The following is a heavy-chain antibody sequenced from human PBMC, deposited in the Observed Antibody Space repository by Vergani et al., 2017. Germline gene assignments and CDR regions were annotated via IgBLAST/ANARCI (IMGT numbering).Heavy chain of an antibody. CDR2: IYYSGST. Sequence: QLQLQESGPGLVKPSETLYLTCTVSGGSISSSSYYWGWIRQPPGKGLEWIGSIYYSGSTYYNPSLKSRVTISVDTSKNQFSLKLSSVTAADTAVYYCARHNGELDAFDIWGQGTMVTVSS. CDR3: ARHNGELDAFDI. J-gene: IGHJ3*02. D-gene: IGHD1-7*01. CDR1: GGSISSSSYY. V-gene: IGHV4-39*01.